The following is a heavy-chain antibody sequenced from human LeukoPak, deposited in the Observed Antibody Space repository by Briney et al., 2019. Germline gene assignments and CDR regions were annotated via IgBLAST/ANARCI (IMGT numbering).Heavy chain of an antibody. V-gene: IGHV4-34*01. J-gene: IGHJ4*02. Sequence: SETLSLTCAVYGGSFSGYYWSWIRQPPGKGLEWIGEINHSGSTNYNPSLKSRVTISVDTSKNQFSLKLSSVTAADTAVYYCARGGRGAAAGFDYWGQGTLVTVSS. CDR1: GGSFSGYY. CDR2: INHSGST. CDR3: ARGGRGAAAGFDY. D-gene: IGHD6-13*01.